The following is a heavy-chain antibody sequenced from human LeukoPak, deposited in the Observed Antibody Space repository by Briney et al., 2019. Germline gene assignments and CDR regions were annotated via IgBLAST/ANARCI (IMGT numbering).Heavy chain of an antibody. CDR3: AKMQGYFDL. CDR1: GFTFTSQG. CDR2: ITGGGDNT. Sequence: GGSLRLSCAASGFTFTSQGMAWVRQAPAKGLEWVSAITGGGDNTYYADSVKGRFTISRNNSKNTLYLQMNSLSAEDTAVYYCAKMQGYFDLWGRGTLVTVSS. J-gene: IGHJ2*01. V-gene: IGHV3-23*01.